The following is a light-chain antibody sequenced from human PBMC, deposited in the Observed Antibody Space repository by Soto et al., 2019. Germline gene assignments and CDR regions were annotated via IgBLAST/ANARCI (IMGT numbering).Light chain of an antibody. Sequence: QSALTQPASVSGSPGQSITISCSGTPSDIGAYNYVSWSQHLPGKAPKVIIYDVTNRPSGVSSRFSGSKSGTTASLTISGLQAEDEANYYCGSYTISSTLMIFGGGTKLTVL. CDR1: PSDIGAYNY. V-gene: IGLV2-14*03. J-gene: IGLJ2*01. CDR2: DVT. CDR3: GSYTISSTLMI.